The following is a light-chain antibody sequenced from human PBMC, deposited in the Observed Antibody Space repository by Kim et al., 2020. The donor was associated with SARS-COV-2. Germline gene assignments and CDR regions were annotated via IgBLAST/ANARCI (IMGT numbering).Light chain of an antibody. V-gene: IGLV3-21*01. Sequence: SYELTQSPSMSVAPGETARITCGGNNIETKDVHWYQQRPGQAPVMVISYDSDRPSGIPERFSGSNSGNTATLTISRVEVGDEADYYCQVWDRSTDHVIFAGGTQLTVL. CDR2: YDS. J-gene: IGLJ2*01. CDR3: QVWDRSTDHVI. CDR1: NIETKD.